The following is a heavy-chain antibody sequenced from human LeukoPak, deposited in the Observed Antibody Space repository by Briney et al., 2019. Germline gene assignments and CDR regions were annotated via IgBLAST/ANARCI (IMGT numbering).Heavy chain of an antibody. D-gene: IGHD5-24*01. V-gene: IGHV3-43*02. J-gene: IGHJ1*01. CDR2: ISGDGGST. CDR1: GFTFDNYA. Sequence: PGGSLRLSCAASGFTFDNYAMHWVGQAPGKGLEWVSLISGDGGSTYYADSVKGRFTISRNNSKTSLYLQMTSLRAEDTAVYYCARDGGRDGYNWGTGWYFDHWGQGALVTVSS. CDR3: ARDGGRDGYNWGTGWYFDH.